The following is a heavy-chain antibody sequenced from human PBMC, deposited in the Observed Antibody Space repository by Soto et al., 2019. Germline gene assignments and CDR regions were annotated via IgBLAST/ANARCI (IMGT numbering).Heavy chain of an antibody. J-gene: IGHJ6*02. CDR2: IVVGSGNT. CDR3: AAPRPGDGYNLGYYYYYGMDV. CDR1: GFTFTSSS. D-gene: IGHD5-12*01. V-gene: IGHV1-58*01. Sequence: SVKVSWKASGFTFTSSSVQWVRQARGQRLEWIGWIVVGSGNTNYAQKFQERVTITRDMSTSTAYMELSSLRSEDTAVYYCAAPRPGDGYNLGYYYYYGMDVWGQGTTVTVS.